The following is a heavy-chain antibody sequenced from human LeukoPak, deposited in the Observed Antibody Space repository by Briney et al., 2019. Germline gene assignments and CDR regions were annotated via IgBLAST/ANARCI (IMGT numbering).Heavy chain of an antibody. Sequence: ASVKVSCKASGGTFSSYAISWVRQAPGQGLEWMGGIIPIFGTANYAQEFQGRVTITTDESTSTAYMELSSLRSEDTAVYYCVRSGSGSYYFDYWGQGTLVTVSS. CDR1: GGTFSSYA. D-gene: IGHD3-10*01. CDR2: IIPIFGTA. V-gene: IGHV1-69*05. CDR3: VRSGSGSYYFDY. J-gene: IGHJ4*02.